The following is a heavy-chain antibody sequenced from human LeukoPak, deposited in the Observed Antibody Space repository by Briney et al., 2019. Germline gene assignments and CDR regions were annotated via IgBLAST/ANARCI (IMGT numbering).Heavy chain of an antibody. CDR3: ARAPRQQLFPVY. D-gene: IGHD6-13*01. CDR2: FNTGGNT. CDR1: GDSISSDNYY. V-gene: IGHV4-61*02. Sequence: SGTLSLTCTVSGDSISSDNYYWSWIRQPAGTGLEYIGRFNTGGNTYYNPSLKSRVTISLDTSKNLLSLRLSSVTAADTAVYYCARAPRQQLFPVYWGQGTLVTVSS. J-gene: IGHJ4*02.